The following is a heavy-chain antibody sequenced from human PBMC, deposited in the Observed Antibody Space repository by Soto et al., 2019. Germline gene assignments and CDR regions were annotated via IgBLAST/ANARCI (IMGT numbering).Heavy chain of an antibody. CDR1: GFTVSSNF. CDR2: IYSGGST. V-gene: IGHV3-53*02. Sequence: EVQLVETGGGLIQPGGSLRLSCAASGFTVSSNFMSWVRQAPGKGLEWVSLIYSGGSTYYADSVKGRFTISRDNSKNTLYLQMNSLIAEDTAVYYCARRGAGLDAFDIWGQGTMVTVSS. J-gene: IGHJ3*02. CDR3: ARRGAGLDAFDI. D-gene: IGHD1-26*01.